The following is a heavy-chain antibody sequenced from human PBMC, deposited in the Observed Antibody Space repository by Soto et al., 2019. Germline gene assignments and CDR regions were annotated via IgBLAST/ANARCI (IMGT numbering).Heavy chain of an antibody. J-gene: IGHJ4*02. V-gene: IGHV3-30-3*01. CDR1: EFTISSYS. D-gene: IGHD6-19*01. CDR2: ISYDGSSK. CDR3: ERDAVAMDY. Sequence: VGSLRLSCAASEFTISSYSMHWVRQAPGKGLEWVAVISYDGSSKYNTDSVKGPFTISRDKSKNTMYLQMHSLTVEDTAVYYCERDAVAMDYWGQGTLVTVSS.